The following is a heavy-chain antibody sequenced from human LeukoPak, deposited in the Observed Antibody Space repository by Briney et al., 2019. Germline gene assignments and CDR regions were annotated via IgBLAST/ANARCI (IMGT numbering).Heavy chain of an antibody. CDR1: GYSISSGYY. CDR3: AREPDYDSSGYYYIFDY. D-gene: IGHD3-22*01. V-gene: IGHV4-38-2*02. CDR2: IYHSGST. J-gene: IGHJ4*02. Sequence: KSSETLSLTCTVSGYSISSGYYWGWIRQPPGKGLEWIGSIYHSGSTYYNPSLKSRVTISVDTSKNQFSLKLSSVTAADTAVYYCAREPDYDSSGYYYIFDYWGQGTLVTVSS.